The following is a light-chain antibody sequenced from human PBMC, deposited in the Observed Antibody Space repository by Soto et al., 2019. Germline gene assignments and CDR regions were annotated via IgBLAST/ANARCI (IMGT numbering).Light chain of an antibody. CDR3: QQRNYWPPVP. J-gene: IGKJ4*01. CDR1: QSVSSY. V-gene: IGKV3-11*01. Sequence: EIVLTQSPATLSLSPGERATLSCRASQSVSSYLAWYQQTPGQAPRLLISDASIRSTGTPARFSGSGSGTDFTLTISTLEPKDVAVYYCQQRNYWPPVPFGGGTKVEIK. CDR2: DAS.